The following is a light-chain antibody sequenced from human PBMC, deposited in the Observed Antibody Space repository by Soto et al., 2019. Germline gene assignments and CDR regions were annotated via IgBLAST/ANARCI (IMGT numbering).Light chain of an antibody. J-gene: IGKJ1*01. CDR3: QHYGSSRT. V-gene: IGKV3-20*01. CDR2: GTS. Sequence: EIEFTHSQGTLSLSPEERATMWRRASQGVSSNYLAWYQQKSGQAPRLLLYGTSSRATGIPERFSGSGSGTDFTLTISRLEPEDFAVYYCQHYGSSRTFGQGTKVDIK. CDR1: QGVSSNY.